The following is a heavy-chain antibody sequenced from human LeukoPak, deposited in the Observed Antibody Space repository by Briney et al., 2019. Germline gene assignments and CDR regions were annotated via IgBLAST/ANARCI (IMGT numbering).Heavy chain of an antibody. V-gene: IGHV3-33*08. Sequence: PGRSLRLSCAASGFTFSSYGMHWVRQAPGKGLEWVAVIWYDGSNKYYADSVKGRFTISRDNSKNTLYLQMNSLRAEDTAVYYCARDWLIVVPAAIGYWGQGTLVTVSS. CDR2: IWYDGSNK. CDR1: GFTFSSYG. CDR3: ARDWLIVVPAAIGY. D-gene: IGHD2-2*01. J-gene: IGHJ4*02.